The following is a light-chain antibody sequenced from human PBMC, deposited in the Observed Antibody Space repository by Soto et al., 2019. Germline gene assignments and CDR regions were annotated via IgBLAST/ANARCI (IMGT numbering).Light chain of an antibody. CDR1: SSDVGGYNY. Sequence: QSALTQPASVSGSPGQSITISCTGTSSDVGGYNYVSWYQQHPGKAPKLMIYEVRLRPSGVSTRFSGSKSGDTASLTISGLQAEDEADYYCSSYTSSTTLQFGGGTKLTVL. CDR2: EVR. CDR3: SSYTSSTTLQ. V-gene: IGLV2-14*01. J-gene: IGLJ2*01.